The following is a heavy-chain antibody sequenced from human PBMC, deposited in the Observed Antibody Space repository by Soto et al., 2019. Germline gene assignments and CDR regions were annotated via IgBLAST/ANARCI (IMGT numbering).Heavy chain of an antibody. CDR2: IYWDDDK. J-gene: IGHJ5*02. Sequence: SGPTLVNPTQTLTLTCTFSGFSLSTSGVGVGWIRQPPGKALEWLALIYWDDDKRYSPSLKSRLTITKDTSKNQVVLTMTNMDPVDTATYYCAHLPFQLWSKHNWFYLWGQGTLVTVSS. CDR3: AHLPFQLWSKHNWFYL. D-gene: IGHD5-18*01. V-gene: IGHV2-5*02. CDR1: GFSLSTSGVG.